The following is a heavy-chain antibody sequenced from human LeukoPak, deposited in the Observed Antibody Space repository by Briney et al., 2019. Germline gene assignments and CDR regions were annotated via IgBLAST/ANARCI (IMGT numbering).Heavy chain of an antibody. CDR2: IYYSGST. CDR1: GGSISSSSYY. CDR3: ARVLRGVDY. Sequence: SETLSLTCTVSGGSISSSSYYWGWIRQPPGKGLEWIGSIYYSGSTYYNPSFKSRVTISVDTSKNQFSLKLSSVTAADTAVYYCARVLRGVDYWGQGTLVTVSS. V-gene: IGHV4-39*07. J-gene: IGHJ4*02. D-gene: IGHD3-10*01.